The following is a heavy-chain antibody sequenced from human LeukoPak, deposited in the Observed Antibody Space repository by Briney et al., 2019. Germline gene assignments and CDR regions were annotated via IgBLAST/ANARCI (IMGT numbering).Heavy chain of an antibody. Sequence: GGSLRLSCAASGFTFSSCAMSWVRQAPGKGLEWVSAISGSGGSTYYADSVKGRFTISRDNSKNTLYLQMNSLRAEDTAVYYCAKDLLLYDSSGYQFDYWGQGTLVTVSS. CDR3: AKDLLLYDSSGYQFDY. CDR1: GFTFSSCA. J-gene: IGHJ4*02. D-gene: IGHD3-22*01. CDR2: ISGSGGST. V-gene: IGHV3-23*01.